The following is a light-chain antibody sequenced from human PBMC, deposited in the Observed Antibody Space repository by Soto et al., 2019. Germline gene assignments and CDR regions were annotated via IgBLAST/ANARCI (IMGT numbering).Light chain of an antibody. CDR1: QSVSSN. V-gene: IGKV3-20*01. CDR2: GAS. J-gene: IGKJ1*01. CDR3: QRYGNSPQP. Sequence: VMTLYKNSLSVSPGERATLSCRASQSVSSNLAWYQQKPGQAPRLLIYGASSRATGIPNRFSGSGSGTDFTLTISLLEPEDFAVYYCQRYGNSPQPFGQWTNVDNK.